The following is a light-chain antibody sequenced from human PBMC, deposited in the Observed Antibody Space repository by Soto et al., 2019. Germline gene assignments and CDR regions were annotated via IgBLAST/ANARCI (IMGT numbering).Light chain of an antibody. Sequence: IVLTHSPATLSSSPGEMATLSFRASRTVSNKLAWYQHKPVQAPRLLIYDTSNRATGIPARFSGSGSGTDFTLTISSLEPEDFAVYYCQHYVERSPITFGQGTRLEIK. CDR2: DTS. CDR1: RTVSNK. J-gene: IGKJ5*01. CDR3: QHYVERSPIT. V-gene: IGKV3-11*01.